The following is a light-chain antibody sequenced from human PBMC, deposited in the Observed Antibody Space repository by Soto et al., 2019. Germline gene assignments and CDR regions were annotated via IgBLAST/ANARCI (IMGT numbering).Light chain of an antibody. V-gene: IGKV1-39*01. J-gene: IGKJ1*01. CDR3: QQSYDLPRT. Sequence: DIQMTQSPASLSASVGDSVTITCRASESIRTSLNWYQQKPGKAPKFLIYDASKLESGVPSRFTGSGYGTDVILTITRLQPEDFATYYCQQSYDLPRTFGQGTTGEIK. CDR2: DAS. CDR1: ESIRTS.